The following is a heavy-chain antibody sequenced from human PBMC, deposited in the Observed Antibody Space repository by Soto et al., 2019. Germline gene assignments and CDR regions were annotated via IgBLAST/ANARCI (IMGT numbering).Heavy chain of an antibody. CDR2: INPNSGGT. CDR3: ARVYSSSWPDYYYGMDV. D-gene: IGHD6-13*01. V-gene: IGHV1-2*02. Sequence: ASVKVSCKASGYTFTGYYMHWVRQAPGQGLEWMGWINPNSGGTNYAQKFQGRVTMTRDTSIGTAYMELSRLRSDDTAVYYCARVYSSSWPDYYYGMDVWGQGTTVTVSS. J-gene: IGHJ6*02. CDR1: GYTFTGYY.